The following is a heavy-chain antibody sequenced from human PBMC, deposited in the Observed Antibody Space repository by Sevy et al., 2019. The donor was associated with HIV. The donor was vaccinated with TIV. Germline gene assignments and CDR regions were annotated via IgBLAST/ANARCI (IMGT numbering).Heavy chain of an antibody. CDR3: SRSVFGSGTYLNDY. D-gene: IGHD3-10*01. J-gene: IGHJ4*02. CDR1: GYSFTGYY. CDR2: VNPNGGGT. Sequence: ASVKVSCKASGYSFTGYYIHWVRQAPGQGLEWMGWVNPNGGGTNYAQKFQGRVTMTRDTSFSTAYMDLPRLRSDDTAVYYCSRSVFGSGTYLNDYWGQGTLVTVSS. V-gene: IGHV1-2*02.